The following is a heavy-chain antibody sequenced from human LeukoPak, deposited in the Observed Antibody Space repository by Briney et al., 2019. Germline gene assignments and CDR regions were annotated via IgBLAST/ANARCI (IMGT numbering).Heavy chain of an antibody. Sequence: GGSLRLSCAASGFTFSSYAMSWVRQAPGKGLEWVSAISGSGGSTYYADSVKGRFTISRDNSKNTMYLQMNSLSADDMAVYYCAKVPLSGATFDYWGQGALVTVSS. V-gene: IGHV3-23*01. CDR2: ISGSGGST. J-gene: IGHJ4*02. D-gene: IGHD7-27*01. CDR3: AKVPLSGATFDY. CDR1: GFTFSSYA.